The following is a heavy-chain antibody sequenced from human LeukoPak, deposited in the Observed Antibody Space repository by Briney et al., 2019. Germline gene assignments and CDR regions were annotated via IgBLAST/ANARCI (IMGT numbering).Heavy chain of an antibody. CDR1: GFTFSSYG. J-gene: IGHJ4*02. D-gene: IGHD5-18*01. CDR3: ANGRYSYGFLSY. CDR2: IRYDGSNK. Sequence: GGSLRLSCAASGFTFSSYGMHWVRQAPGKGLEWVAFIRYDGSNKYYADSVKGRFTISRDNSKNTLYLQMNSLRAEDTAVYYCANGRYSYGFLSYWGQGTLVTVSS. V-gene: IGHV3-30*02.